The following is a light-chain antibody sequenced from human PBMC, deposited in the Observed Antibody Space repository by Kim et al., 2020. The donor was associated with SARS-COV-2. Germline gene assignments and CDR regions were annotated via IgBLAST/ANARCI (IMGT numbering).Light chain of an antibody. V-gene: IGKV3-20*01. J-gene: IGKJ1*01. CDR2: DSS. CDR3: QQYGRSPT. Sequence: EIVLTQSPGTLSLSAGERATLSCRASQSLGNNFLAWYQQKPGQPPSLLIYDSSTRAAGIPDRFSGSGSATDFTLTIDRLEPDDSAVYYCQQYGRSPTFGRGTKVDFK. CDR1: QSLGNNF.